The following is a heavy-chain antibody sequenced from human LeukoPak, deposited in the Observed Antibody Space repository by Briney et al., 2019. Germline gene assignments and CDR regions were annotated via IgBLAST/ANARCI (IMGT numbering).Heavy chain of an antibody. Sequence: ASVKVSCKASGYTFTSYDINWVRQATGQGLEWMGWMNPNSGNTGYAQKFQGRVTMTRNTSISTAYMELSSLRSEDTAVYYCARVGDSSGYYIPWGQGTLVTVSS. V-gene: IGHV1-8*01. CDR1: GYTFTSYD. J-gene: IGHJ5*02. D-gene: IGHD3-22*01. CDR2: MNPNSGNT. CDR3: ARVGDSSGYYIP.